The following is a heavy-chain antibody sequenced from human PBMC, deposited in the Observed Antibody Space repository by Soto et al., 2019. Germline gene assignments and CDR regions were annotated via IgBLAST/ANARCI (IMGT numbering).Heavy chain of an antibody. CDR3: ASVSGVAYFDY. V-gene: IGHV1-69*02. CDR1: GGPFSSYP. J-gene: IGHJ4*02. D-gene: IGHD2-15*01. Sequence: QVQLVHSGAEVKKPWSSVKVSCKASGGPFSSYPISWLQQPPGQGLEWMGRIIPILVIANYAQKFQGRVTITADKSTSTAYMELSSLRSEDTDVYYCASVSGVAYFDYWGQGTLVTVSS. CDR2: IIPILVIA.